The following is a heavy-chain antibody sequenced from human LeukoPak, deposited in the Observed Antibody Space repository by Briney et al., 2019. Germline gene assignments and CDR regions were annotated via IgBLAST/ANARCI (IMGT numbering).Heavy chain of an antibody. Sequence: SETLSLTCAVSGFSISSGFYWGWIRQPPGKGLEWIGSIYHSGSTYYNPSLRSRVTISVDTSKNQFSLKVSSVTAADTAVYYCARHGPEYYDATGYYNFDSWSQGTLVTVSS. CDR1: GFSISSGFY. CDR2: IYHSGST. J-gene: IGHJ4*02. D-gene: IGHD3-22*01. V-gene: IGHV4-38-2*01. CDR3: ARHGPEYYDATGYYNFDS.